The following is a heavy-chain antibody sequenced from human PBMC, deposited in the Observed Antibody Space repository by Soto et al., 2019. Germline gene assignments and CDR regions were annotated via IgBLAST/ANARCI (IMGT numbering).Heavy chain of an antibody. CDR2: IYYSGST. CDR3: ARNVDFWSGYYDY. V-gene: IGHV4-31*03. Sequence: SETLSLTCTVSGGSISSGGYYWSWIRQHPGKGLEWIGYIYYSGSTYYNPSLKSRVNISVDTSKNQFSLKLSSVTAADTAVYYCARNVDFWSGYYDYWGQGPLVTVSS. J-gene: IGHJ4*02. D-gene: IGHD3-3*01. CDR1: GGSISSGGYY.